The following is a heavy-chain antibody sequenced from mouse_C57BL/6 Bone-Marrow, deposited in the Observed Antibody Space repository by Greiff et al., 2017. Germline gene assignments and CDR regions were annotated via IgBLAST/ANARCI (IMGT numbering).Heavy chain of an antibody. CDR2: IDPSDSYT. Sequence: QVQLQQSGAELVRPGTSVKLSCKASGYTFTSYWMHWVKQRPGQGLEWIGVIDPSDSYTNYNQKFKGKATLTVDTSSSTAYMQLSSLTSEDSAVYYCAREGDYVGYWGQGTTLTVSS. CDR1: GYTFTSYW. CDR3: AREGDYVGY. V-gene: IGHV1-59*01. J-gene: IGHJ2*01.